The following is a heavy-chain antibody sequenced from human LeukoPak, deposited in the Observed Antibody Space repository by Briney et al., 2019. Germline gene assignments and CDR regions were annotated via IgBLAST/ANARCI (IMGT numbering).Heavy chain of an antibody. CDR2: ISYDGSNK. CDR1: GFTFSSYA. D-gene: IGHD2-2*01. J-gene: IGHJ1*01. Sequence: GGSLRLSCAASGFTFSSYAMHWVRQAPGKGLEWVAVISYDGSNKYYADSVKGRFTISRDNSKNTLYLQMNSLRAEDTAVYYCARVGVAWDIVVVPAAGYFQHWGQGTSVTVSS. CDR3: ARVGVAWDIVVVPAAGYFQH. V-gene: IGHV3-30*04.